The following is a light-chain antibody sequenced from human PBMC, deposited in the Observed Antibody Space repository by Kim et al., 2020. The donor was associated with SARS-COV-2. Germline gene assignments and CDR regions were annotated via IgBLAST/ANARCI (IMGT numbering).Light chain of an antibody. CDR1: QSVSSN. J-gene: IGKJ1*01. CDR2: GAS. CDR3: QQYNNWPLWT. Sequence: SPGERATRSCRASQSVSSNLAWYQQKPGQAPRLLIYGASTRATGIPARFSGSGSGTEFTLTISSLQSEDFAVYYCQQYNNWPLWTFGQGTKVEIK. V-gene: IGKV3-15*01.